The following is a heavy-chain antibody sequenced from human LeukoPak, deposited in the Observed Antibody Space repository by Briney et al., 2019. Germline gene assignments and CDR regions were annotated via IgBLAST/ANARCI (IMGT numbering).Heavy chain of an antibody. CDR2: INSDGSST. CDR1: GFTFSSYW. Sequence: GGSLRLSCAASGFTFSSYWMHWVRQAPGKGLVWVSRINSDGSSTSYADSVKGRFTISRDNAKNTLYLQMNSLRAEDTAVYYCASERPAYYYDSSGFDYWGQGTLVTVSS. CDR3: ASERPAYYYDSSGFDY. V-gene: IGHV3-74*01. J-gene: IGHJ4*02. D-gene: IGHD3-22*01.